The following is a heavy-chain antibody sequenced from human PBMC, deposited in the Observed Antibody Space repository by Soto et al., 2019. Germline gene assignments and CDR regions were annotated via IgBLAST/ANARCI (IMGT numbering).Heavy chain of an antibody. J-gene: IGHJ4*02. Sequence: SETLSLTCAVSGDSITNSNWWSWVRQAPGKGLEWIGEIYHSGATTYNPSLKSRATISVDPSNNHFSLKLTSVTAADTAVYFCARDLGTGTDCWGQGTLVTVSS. CDR3: ARDLGTGTDC. CDR1: GDSITNSNW. V-gene: IGHV4-4*02. CDR2: IYHSGAT. D-gene: IGHD1-1*01.